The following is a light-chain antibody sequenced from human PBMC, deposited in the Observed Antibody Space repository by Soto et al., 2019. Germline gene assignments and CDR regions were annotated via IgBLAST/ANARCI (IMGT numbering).Light chain of an antibody. CDR1: SSNIGSNY. CDR3: AAWDDSLSGVV. Sequence: QSVLTQPPSASGTPGQRVTISCSGSSSNIGSNYVSWYQQLPETAPKLLIYRSNQRPSGVPDRFSGSKSGTSASLAISGLRSEDEADYYCAAWDDSLSGVVFGGGTKLTVL. J-gene: IGLJ2*01. V-gene: IGLV1-47*01. CDR2: RSN.